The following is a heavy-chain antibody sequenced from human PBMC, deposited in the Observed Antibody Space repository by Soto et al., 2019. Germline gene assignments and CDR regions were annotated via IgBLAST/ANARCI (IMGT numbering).Heavy chain of an antibody. CDR3: ARFSGGPYYYYYGMDV. D-gene: IGHD3-10*01. J-gene: IGHJ6*02. CDR2: IFHDGSV. CDR1: GGSISSNNW. V-gene: IGHV4-4*02. Sequence: SETLSLTCAVSGGSISSNNWWSWVRQPPGKGLEWIGEIFHDGSVNYNPSLKSRVTISVDTSKNQFSLKLSSVTAADTAVYYCARFSGGPYYYYYGMDVWGQGTTVTVSS.